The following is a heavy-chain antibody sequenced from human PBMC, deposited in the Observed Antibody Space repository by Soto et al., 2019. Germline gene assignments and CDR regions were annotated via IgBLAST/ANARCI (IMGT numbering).Heavy chain of an antibody. CDR1: GGSIIGGVYY. Sequence: QVQLQVSGQALVKPSETLSLTCTVSGGSIIGGVYYWSWIRQPPGKGLEGIGYIYASGSTYYNPYRKSQATISVDTSNNLSSLRLTSVTAADSAGYYCARDVIPLTTDWYFDLWGRGTLVTVSP. CDR3: ARDVIPLTTDWYFDL. J-gene: IGHJ2*01. V-gene: IGHV4-30-4*01. CDR2: IYASGST. D-gene: IGHD1-26*01.